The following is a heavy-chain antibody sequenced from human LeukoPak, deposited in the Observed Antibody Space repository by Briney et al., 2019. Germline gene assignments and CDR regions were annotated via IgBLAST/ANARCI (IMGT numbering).Heavy chain of an antibody. D-gene: IGHD3-3*01. J-gene: IGHJ4*02. CDR1: GFTFPNYA. CDR3: AKDFGNRAFDY. CDR2: INSNSGSK. V-gene: IGHV3-23*01. Sequence: GGSLRLSCAASGFTFPNYAMGWVRQAPGKGLEWVSTINSNSGSKYYADSVKGRVTISRDSSKNTVYLQMSSLRAEDTAVYYCAKDFGNRAFDYWGQGTRVTVSS.